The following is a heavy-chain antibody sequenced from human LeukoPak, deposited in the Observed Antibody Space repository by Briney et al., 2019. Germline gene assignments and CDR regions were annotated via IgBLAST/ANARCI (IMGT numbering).Heavy chain of an antibody. V-gene: IGHV3-48*03. CDR3: ARGSGIAAAGEENFAY. Sequence: GGTPRLSCAASGFPLSSYEMNWVRQAPGKGLKRVAYISSSGSTIYYADTLKGRFTISRDNAKNSLYLQMNSLRAEDTAVYYCARGSGIAAAGEENFAYWGQGTLVTVSS. J-gene: IGHJ4*02. CDR2: ISSSGSTI. D-gene: IGHD6-13*01. CDR1: GFPLSSYE.